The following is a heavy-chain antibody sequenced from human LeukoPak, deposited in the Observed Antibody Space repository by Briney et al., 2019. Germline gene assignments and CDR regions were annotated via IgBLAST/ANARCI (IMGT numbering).Heavy chain of an antibody. Sequence: SETLSLTCTISGGSISTYYWSWIRQPPGKGLEWIGYVYSSGSNDYNPSLKSRVTISLDTSQNQFSLNVTSITTADTAVYYCARLTYSTSWYYFDFWGQGTLVTVSS. D-gene: IGHD6-13*01. V-gene: IGHV4-59*01. J-gene: IGHJ4*02. CDR2: VYSSGSN. CDR3: ARLTYSTSWYYFDF. CDR1: GGSISTYY.